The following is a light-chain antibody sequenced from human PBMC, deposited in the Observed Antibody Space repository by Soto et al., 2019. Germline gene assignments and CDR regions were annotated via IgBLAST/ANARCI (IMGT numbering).Light chain of an antibody. V-gene: IGKV3-20*01. J-gene: IGKJ4*01. CDR3: QQYNNWPRAT. CDR1: QSVSSSY. CDR2: GTS. Sequence: EIVLTQSPGTLSLSPGERATLSCRASQSVSSSYLAWYQQKPGQAPRLPIYGTSTRATGIPDRFSGSGSGIDFTLTISGLEPEDFGVYYCQQYNNWPRATFGGGTKVEIK.